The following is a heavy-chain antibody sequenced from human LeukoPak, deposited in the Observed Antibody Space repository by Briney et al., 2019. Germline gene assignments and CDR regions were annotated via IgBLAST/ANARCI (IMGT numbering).Heavy chain of an antibody. CDR2: ISSSSSYI. J-gene: IGHJ5*02. Sequence: PGGSLRLSCAASGFTFSSYSMNWVRQAPGKGLEWVSSISSSSSYIYYADSVKGRFTISRDNAKNSLYLQMNSLRAEDTAVYYCAREVNAVAGMNWFDPWAREPWSPSPQ. CDR3: AREVNAVAGMNWFDP. CDR1: GFTFSSYS. V-gene: IGHV3-21*01. D-gene: IGHD6-19*01.